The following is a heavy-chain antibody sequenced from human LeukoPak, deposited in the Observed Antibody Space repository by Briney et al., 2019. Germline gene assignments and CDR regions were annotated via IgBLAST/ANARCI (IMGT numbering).Heavy chain of an antibody. CDR3: AFRRFGEYNWFDP. D-gene: IGHD3-10*01. Sequence: ASVKVSCKASGYMFSSYGISWVRQAPGQGLEWMGWISAYNGNTNYAQKLQGRVTMTTDTSTSTAYMELRSLRSDDTAVYYCAFRRFGEYNWFDPWGQGTLVTVSS. CDR1: GYMFSSYG. CDR2: ISAYNGNT. V-gene: IGHV1-18*01. J-gene: IGHJ5*02.